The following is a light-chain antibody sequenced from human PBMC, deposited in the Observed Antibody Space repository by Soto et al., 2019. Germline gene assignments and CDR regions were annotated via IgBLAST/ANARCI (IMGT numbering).Light chain of an antibody. CDR3: LQYGYHAS. CDR2: DAS. V-gene: IGKV1-5*01. J-gene: IGKJ1*01. CDR1: QSISTW. Sequence: DIQMTQSPSTLSASGGDRVTITCRASQSISTWLAWYQQRPGKAPKLLIYDASSLESGVPSRFTGRGSGTEFTLTISSLQPDDSATYYCLQYGYHASFGQGTKADIK.